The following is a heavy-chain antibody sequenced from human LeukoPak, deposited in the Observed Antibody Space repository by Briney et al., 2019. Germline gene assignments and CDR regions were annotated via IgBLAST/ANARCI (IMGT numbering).Heavy chain of an antibody. CDR3: ARGRNGNYFDY. CDR1: GFTFSSYA. CDR2: ISGIGGST. J-gene: IGHJ4*02. D-gene: IGHD4-11*01. V-gene: IGHV3-23*01. Sequence: PGGSLRLSCAASGFTFSSYAMSWVRQAPGKGLEWGSGISGIGGSTYYADSVKGRFTISRDNSKNALDLQMNSLRAEDTAVYYCARGRNGNYFDYWGQGTLVAVSS.